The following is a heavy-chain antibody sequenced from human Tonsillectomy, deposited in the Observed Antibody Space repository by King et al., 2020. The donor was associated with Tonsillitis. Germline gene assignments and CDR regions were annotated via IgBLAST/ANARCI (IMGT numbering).Heavy chain of an antibody. CDR2: IDPSDSYT. V-gene: IGHV5-10-1*03. D-gene: IGHD3-10*01. J-gene: IGHJ4*02. CDR3: ASSYYYGSGSYSDDY. Sequence: VQLVESGAEVKKPGESLRISCQGSGYSFTTYWINWVRQVPGKGLEWMGRIDPSDSYTNYSPSFQGHVTISADKSISTAYLQWSSLKASDTAMYYCASSYYYGSGSYSDDYWGQGTLVTVSS. CDR1: GYSFTTYW.